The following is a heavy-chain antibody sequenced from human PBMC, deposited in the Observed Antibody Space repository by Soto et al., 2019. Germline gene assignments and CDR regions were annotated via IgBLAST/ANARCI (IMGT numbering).Heavy chain of an antibody. CDR2: ISYSGSP. CDR3: ARGGRSSSKTVFDY. V-gene: IGHV4-59*01. Sequence: SETLSRTCTVSXGSISGYCWSWIRQTPGKGLEWIGYISYSGSPNYNPSLRSRVTISVDTSQNQFSLKLTSVTAADTAVYYCARGGRSSSKTVFDYWGQGTLVTVSS. J-gene: IGHJ4*02. D-gene: IGHD6-6*01. CDR1: XGSISGYC.